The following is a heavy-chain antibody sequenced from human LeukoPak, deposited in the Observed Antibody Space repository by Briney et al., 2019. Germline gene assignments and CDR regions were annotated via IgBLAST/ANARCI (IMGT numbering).Heavy chain of an antibody. CDR3: ARDPGSAVVVPAALDYFDY. J-gene: IGHJ4*02. CDR1: GFTFSSYS. CDR2: ISSSSSYI. D-gene: IGHD2-2*01. Sequence: GGSLRLSCAASGFTFSSYSMHWVRQAPGKGLEWVSSISSSSSYIYDADSVKGRFTISRDNAKNSLYLQMNSLRAEDTAVYYCARDPGSAVVVPAALDYFDYWGQGTLDTVSS. V-gene: IGHV3-21*01.